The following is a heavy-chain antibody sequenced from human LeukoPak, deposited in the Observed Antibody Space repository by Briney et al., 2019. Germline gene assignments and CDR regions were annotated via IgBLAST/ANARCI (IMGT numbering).Heavy chain of an antibody. CDR2: IIPIFGTA. V-gene: IGHV1-69*01. CDR1: GGTFSSYA. Sequence: SVKVSCKASGGTFSSYAISWVRQAPGQGLEWMGGIIPIFGTANYAQKFQGRVTITADESTSTAYMELSSLRSEDTAVYYCARDSGAIFGVALDYFDYWGQGTLVTVSS. D-gene: IGHD3-3*01. J-gene: IGHJ4*02. CDR3: ARDSGAIFGVALDYFDY.